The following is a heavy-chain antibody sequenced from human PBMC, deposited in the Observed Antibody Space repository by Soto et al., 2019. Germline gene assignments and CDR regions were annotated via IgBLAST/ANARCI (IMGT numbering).Heavy chain of an antibody. CDR2: ISYDGSNK. J-gene: IGHJ4*02. D-gene: IGHD3-10*01. V-gene: IGHV3-30-3*01. CDR1: GFTFSSYA. Sequence: GGSLRLSCAASGFTFSSYAMHWVRQAPGKGLEWVAVISYDGSNKYYADSVKGRFTISRDNSKNTLYLQMNSLRAEDTAVYYCARDLWFGDYYFDYWGQGTLVTSPQ. CDR3: ARDLWFGDYYFDY.